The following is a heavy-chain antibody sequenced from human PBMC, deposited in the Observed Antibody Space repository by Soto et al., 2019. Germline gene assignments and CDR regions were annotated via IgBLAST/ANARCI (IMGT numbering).Heavy chain of an antibody. CDR3: AHGSGLWFGESAEPND. V-gene: IGHV2-5*02. J-gene: IGHJ4*01. CDR1: GLSLSTTGVG. D-gene: IGHD3-10*01. Sequence: QITLKESGPTLVKPTQTLTLTCTFTGLSLSTTGVGVAWIRQPPGNALGWIALIYWDDDKRYCPSPNNRLSITKVTTKNQVILTVTNMDLVVTSTYYCAHGSGLWFGESAEPNDWGHRTLISIS. CDR2: IYWDDDK.